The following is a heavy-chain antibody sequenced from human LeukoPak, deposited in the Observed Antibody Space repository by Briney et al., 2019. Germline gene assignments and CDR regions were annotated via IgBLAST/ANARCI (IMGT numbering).Heavy chain of an antibody. V-gene: IGHV4-39*01. J-gene: IGHJ5*02. CDR2: IYSSGNS. CDR3: ARRGIWDLQIGNWFDP. CDR1: GDSITTNSYW. Sequence: PSETLSLTCSISGDSITTNSYWWGWIRQSSGKGLEWIGSIYSSGNSYYYPSLKTRATISPDTSKNQYSLRLTSVTAADTAIYYCARRGIWDLQIGNWFDPWGQGILVIVSS. D-gene: IGHD3-16*01.